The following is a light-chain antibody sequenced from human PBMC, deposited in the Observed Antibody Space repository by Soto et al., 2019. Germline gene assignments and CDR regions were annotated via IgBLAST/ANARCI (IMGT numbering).Light chain of an antibody. CDR1: QSVSSN. J-gene: IGKJ1*01. V-gene: IGKV3-15*01. CDR3: QQYNNWPPVRT. Sequence: EIVMTQSPATLSVSPGERATLSCRASQSVSSNLAWYQQKPGQAPRLLIYGASTRATGIPARFSGSGSGTEFTLTISSLQSEDFAVYYCQQYNNWPPVRTFGQGTKVENK. CDR2: GAS.